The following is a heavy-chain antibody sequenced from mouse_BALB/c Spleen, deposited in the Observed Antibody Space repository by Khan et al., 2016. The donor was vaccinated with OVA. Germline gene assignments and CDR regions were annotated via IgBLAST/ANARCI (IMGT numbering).Heavy chain of an antibody. CDR2: FDPPNGNT. CDR3: ARMARK. J-gene: IGHJ2*01. Sequence: EVHLQESGAELVKSGPTVKLSSPPSALNIKDTYMHWLKQWPKQGLEWIGGFDPPNGNTKYDPKFQGKATITADTSSNTAYLQLSSLTSEDTAVYYCARMARKWGQGTTLTVSS. V-gene: IGHV14-3*02. CDR1: ALNIKDTY.